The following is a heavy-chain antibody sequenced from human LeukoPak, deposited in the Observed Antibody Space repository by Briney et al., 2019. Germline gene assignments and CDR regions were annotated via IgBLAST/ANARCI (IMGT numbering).Heavy chain of an antibody. D-gene: IGHD3-10*01. CDR3: ARGVLLWFGDPPLNWFDP. V-gene: IGHV4-39*07. Sequence: PSETLSLTCTVSGGSISSSSYYWGWLRQPPGKGLEWIGSIYYSGSTYYNPSLKSRVTISVDTSKNQFSLKLSSVTAADTAVYYCARGVLLWFGDPPLNWFDPWGQGTLVTVSS. CDR2: IYYSGST. CDR1: GGSISSSSYY. J-gene: IGHJ5*02.